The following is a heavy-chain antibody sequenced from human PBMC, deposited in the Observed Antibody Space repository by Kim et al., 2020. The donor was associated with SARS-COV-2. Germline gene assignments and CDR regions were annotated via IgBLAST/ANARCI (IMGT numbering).Heavy chain of an antibody. CDR1: GFPFSTYA. V-gene: IGHV3-23*01. D-gene: IGHD3-10*01. Sequence: GGSLRLSCAASGFPFSTYAMNWVRQAPGKGLEWVSGISGSGGSAYYAASVKGRFTISRDNSKNTLYLQINSLRAEDTAVYYCAKDAVGRFGESFGYDWGQGTLVIVSS. CDR3: AKDAVGRFGESFGYD. J-gene: IGHJ4*02. CDR2: ISGSGGSA.